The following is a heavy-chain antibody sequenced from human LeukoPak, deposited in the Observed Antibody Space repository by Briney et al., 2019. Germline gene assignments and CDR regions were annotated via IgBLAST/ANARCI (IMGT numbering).Heavy chain of an antibody. CDR2: IYYSGST. D-gene: IGHD6-19*01. J-gene: IGHJ4*02. V-gene: IGHV4-59*08. CDR3: ARQRWLVPFFDY. CDR1: GGSISSYY. Sequence: SETLSLTCTVSGGSISSYYWSWIRQPPGKGLEWIGYIYYSGSTNYNPSLKSRVTISVDTSKNQFSLKLSSVTAADTAVYYCARQRWLVPFFDYWGQGTLVTVSS.